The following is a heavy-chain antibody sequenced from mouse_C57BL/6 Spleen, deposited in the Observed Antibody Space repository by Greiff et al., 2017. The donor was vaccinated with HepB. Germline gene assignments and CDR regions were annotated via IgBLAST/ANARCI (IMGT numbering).Heavy chain of an antibody. V-gene: IGHV5-4*01. Sequence: EVQRVESGGGLVKPGGSLKLSCAASGFTFSSYAMSWVRQTPEKRLEWVATISDGGSYTYYPDNVKGRFTISRDNAKNNLYLQMSHLKSEDTAMYYCARGRTYYDYDGGFAYWGQGTLVTVSA. CDR3: ARGRTYYDYDGGFAY. D-gene: IGHD2-4*01. CDR1: GFTFSSYA. CDR2: ISDGGSYT. J-gene: IGHJ3*01.